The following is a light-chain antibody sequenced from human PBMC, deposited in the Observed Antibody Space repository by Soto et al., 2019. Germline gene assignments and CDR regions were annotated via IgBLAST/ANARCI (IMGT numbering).Light chain of an antibody. V-gene: IGKV3-20*01. CDR3: HKDGTSFWT. CDR1: QCAKTF. Sequence: TRSPSTXCLFHSDIASVTWRASQCAKTFLAWYQQRPGKAXRXXXYGASTRPTVIPERFSGSGSGTEFNLKIRRLEPEDFAVYYSHKDGTSFWTFGQGTQVDI. CDR2: GAS. J-gene: IGKJ1*01.